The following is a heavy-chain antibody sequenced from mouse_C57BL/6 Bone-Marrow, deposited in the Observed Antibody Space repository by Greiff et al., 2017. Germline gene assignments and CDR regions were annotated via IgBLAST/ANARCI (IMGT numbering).Heavy chain of an antibody. CDR1: GYAFRSYW. CDR2: IYPGDGDT. CDR3: ASGAYYSNYDAMDY. V-gene: IGHV1-80*01. Sequence: QVQLKQSGAELVKPGASVKISCKASGYAFRSYWMNWVKQRPGKGLEWIGQIYPGDGDTNYNGKFKGKATLTADKSSSTAYMQLSSLTSEDSAVYFCASGAYYSNYDAMDYWGQGTSVTGSS. D-gene: IGHD2-5*01. J-gene: IGHJ4*01.